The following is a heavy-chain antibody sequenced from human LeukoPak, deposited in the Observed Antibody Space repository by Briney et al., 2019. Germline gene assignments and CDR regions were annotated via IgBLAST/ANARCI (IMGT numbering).Heavy chain of an antibody. D-gene: IGHD4-11*01. CDR1: GFTFSSYA. CDR2: ISGSGGST. J-gene: IGHJ4*02. CDR3: AKDRTNGDYSTYFDY. Sequence: GGSLRLSCAASGFTFSSYAMSWVRQAPGKGLEWVSAISGSGGSTYYADSVKGRFTISRDNSKNTLYLQMNSLRAEDTAVYYCAKDRTNGDYSTYFDYRGQETLVTVAS. V-gene: IGHV3-23*01.